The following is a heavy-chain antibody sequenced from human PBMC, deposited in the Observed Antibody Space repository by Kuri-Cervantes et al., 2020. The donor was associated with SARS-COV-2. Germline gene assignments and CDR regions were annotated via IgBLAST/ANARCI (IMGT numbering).Heavy chain of an antibody. D-gene: IGHD3-22*01. CDR2: IYYSGST. CDR1: GGSISSSSYY. V-gene: IGHV4-61*05. Sequence: SETLSFTCTVSGGSISSSSYYWSWIRQPPGQGLEWLGYIYYSGSTKYNPSLESRVTISLDTSRNQFSPKLSSVTAADSAVYYCARSGYYSRGVTYYYMDVWDKGTTVTVSS. J-gene: IGHJ6*03. CDR3: ARSGYYSRGVTYYYMDV.